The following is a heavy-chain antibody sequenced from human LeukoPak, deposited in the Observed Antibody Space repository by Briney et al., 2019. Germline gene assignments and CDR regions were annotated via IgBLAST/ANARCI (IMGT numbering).Heavy chain of an antibody. CDR3: ASAVVVTATLDY. CDR2: INPIGDST. D-gene: IGHD2-21*02. CDR1: GYTFTSYY. J-gene: IGHJ4*02. Sequence: ASEKVSCKASGYTFTSYYMHWVRQAPAQGLAWMGIINPIGDSTNYAQKFQGRVTMTRDTSTSTVYMELSSLRSEDTAVYYCASAVVVTATLDYWGQGTLVTVSS. V-gene: IGHV1-46*01.